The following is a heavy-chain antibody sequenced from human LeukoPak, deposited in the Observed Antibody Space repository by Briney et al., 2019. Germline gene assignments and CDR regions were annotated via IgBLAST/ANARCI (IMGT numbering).Heavy chain of an antibody. CDR2: MSYDGSNK. CDR3: ALAVAALEAFDI. Sequence: GRPLRLSCAASGFTFTTYAVHWVRQAPGKGLEWLAIMSYDGSNKYYADYVKGRFTVSRDSSKNTVYLQMNSLRVDDTAIYYCALAVAALEAFDIWGQGTMVTVSS. D-gene: IGHD6-19*01. V-gene: IGHV3-30-3*01. CDR1: GFTFTTYA. J-gene: IGHJ3*02.